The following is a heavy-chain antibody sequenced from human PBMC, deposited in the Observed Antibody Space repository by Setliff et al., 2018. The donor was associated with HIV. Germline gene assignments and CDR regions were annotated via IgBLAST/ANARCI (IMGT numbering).Heavy chain of an antibody. D-gene: IGHD3-16*02. CDR1: GYTFTGYY. CDR3: ARASVGVTFGGVIVSSYYFDY. CDR2: INPNSGGT. V-gene: IGHV1-2*02. Sequence: GASVKVSCKASGYTFTGYYMHWVRQAPGQGLEWMGWINPNSGGTNYAQKFQGRVTMTRDTSISTAYMGLSRLRSDDTAVYYCARASVGVTFGGVIVSSYYFDYWGQGTLVTVSS. J-gene: IGHJ4*02.